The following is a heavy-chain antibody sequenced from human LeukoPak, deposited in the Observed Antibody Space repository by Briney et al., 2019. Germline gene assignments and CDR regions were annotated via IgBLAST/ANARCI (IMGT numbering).Heavy chain of an antibody. CDR3: AKDDRRQLWVRDVDY. D-gene: IGHD5-18*01. V-gene: IGHV3-23*01. J-gene: IGHJ4*02. CDR2: ISGSGGST. CDR1: GFTFSSYA. Sequence: GGSLRLSCAASGFTFSSYAMSWVRQAPGKGLEWVSAISGSGGSTYYADSVKGRFTISRDNSKNTLYLQMNSLRAEDTAVYYCAKDDRRQLWVRDVDYWGQGTLVTVSS.